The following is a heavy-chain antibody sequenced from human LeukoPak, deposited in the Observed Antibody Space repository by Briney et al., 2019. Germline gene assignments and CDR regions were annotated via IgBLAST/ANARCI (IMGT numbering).Heavy chain of an antibody. CDR1: GGSISGYY. J-gene: IGHJ3*02. CDR3: ARDPHYYVPLSGAFDI. V-gene: IGHV4-59*12. D-gene: IGHD3-10*02. Sequence: PSETLSLTCTVSGGSISGYYWSWIRNPPGKGLEWIGNIYYSGSTNYNPSLKSRVTISVDTSKNQFSLKLSSVTAADTAVYYCARDPHYYVPLSGAFDIWGQGTMVTVSS. CDR2: IYYSGST.